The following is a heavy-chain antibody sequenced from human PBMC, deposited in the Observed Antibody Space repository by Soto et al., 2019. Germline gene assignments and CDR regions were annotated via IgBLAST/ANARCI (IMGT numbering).Heavy chain of an antibody. CDR3: ARDSAGGYYGSGPLDY. Sequence: GGSLRLSCAASGFTFSSYSMNWVRQAPGKGLEWVSYISSSSSTIYYADSVKGRFTISRDNAKNSLYLQMNSLRAEDTAVYYCARDSAGGYYGSGPLDYWGQGTLVTVSS. CDR2: ISSSSSTI. D-gene: IGHD3-10*01. J-gene: IGHJ4*02. CDR1: GFTFSSYS. V-gene: IGHV3-48*01.